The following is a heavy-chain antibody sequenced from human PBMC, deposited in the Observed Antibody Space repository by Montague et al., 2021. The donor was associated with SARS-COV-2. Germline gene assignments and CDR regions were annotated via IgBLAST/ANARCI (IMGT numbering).Heavy chain of an antibody. J-gene: IGHJ4*02. Sequence: SETLSLTCTVSGGSISNYYWSWIRQPAGKGLEWIGRIYSSGSTNXXPSLKSRISMSVDTSKNQFSLKLSSVTAADTAIYYCAGDYSHCSGGSCVFDYWGQGTRVTASS. CDR1: GGSISNYY. CDR3: AGDYSHCSGGSCVFDY. V-gene: IGHV4-4*07. CDR2: IYSSGST. D-gene: IGHD2-15*01.